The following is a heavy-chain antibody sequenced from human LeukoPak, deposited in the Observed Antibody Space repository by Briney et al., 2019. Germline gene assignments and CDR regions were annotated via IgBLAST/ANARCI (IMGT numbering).Heavy chain of an antibody. CDR2: ISGYNGNT. Sequence: ASVKVSCKASGYTFTTYNINWVRQAPGQGLEWMGWISGYNGNTNYAQKLQGRVTMTTDTSTSTAYMELRSLKSDDTAVYYCAREDNYYYYMDVWGKGTTVTVSS. CDR3: AREDNYYYYMDV. J-gene: IGHJ6*03. CDR1: GYTFTTYN. V-gene: IGHV1-18*01.